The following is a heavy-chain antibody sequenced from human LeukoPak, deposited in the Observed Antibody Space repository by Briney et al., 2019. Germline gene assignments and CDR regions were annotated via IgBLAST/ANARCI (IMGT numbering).Heavy chain of an antibody. CDR2: INPSGGST. Sequence: ASVKVSCKASGYTFTRYYMHWVRQAPGQGLEWMGIINPSGGSTSYAQKFQVRVTMTRDMSTSTVYMELSSLRSEDTAVYYCARDADILTGYYFDYWGQGTLVTVSS. D-gene: IGHD3-9*01. J-gene: IGHJ4*02. CDR1: GYTFTRYY. CDR3: ARDADILTGYYFDY. V-gene: IGHV1-46*01.